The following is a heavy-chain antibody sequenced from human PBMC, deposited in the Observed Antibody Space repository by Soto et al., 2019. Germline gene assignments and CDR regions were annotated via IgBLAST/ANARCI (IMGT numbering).Heavy chain of an antibody. CDR1: GFTFSSHW. CDR3: ARERLGFDY. CDR2: IWYDGSNK. Sequence: GGSLRLSCAVSGFTFSSHWMHWVRQAPGKGLEWVAVIWYDGSNKYYADSVKGRFTISRDNSKNTLYLQMNSLRAEDTAVYYCARERLGFDYWGQGTLVTVSS. V-gene: IGHV3-33*08. D-gene: IGHD3-22*01. J-gene: IGHJ4*02.